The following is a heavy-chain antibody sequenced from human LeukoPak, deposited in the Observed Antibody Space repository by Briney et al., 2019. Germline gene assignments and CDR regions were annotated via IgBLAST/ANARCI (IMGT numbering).Heavy chain of an antibody. CDR3: ARLAHAGSGSYFDY. Sequence: GASVKVSCKASGYTFTGYYMHWVRQAPGQGLEWMGWINPNSGGTNYAQKFQGRVTMTRDTSISTAYTELSMLRSEDTAVYYCARLAHAGSGSYFDYWGEGTLVTVSS. V-gene: IGHV1-2*02. J-gene: IGHJ4*02. CDR1: GYTFTGYY. D-gene: IGHD3-10*01. CDR2: INPNSGGT.